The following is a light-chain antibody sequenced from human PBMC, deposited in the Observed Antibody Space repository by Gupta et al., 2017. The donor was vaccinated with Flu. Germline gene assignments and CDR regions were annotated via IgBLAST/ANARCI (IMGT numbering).Light chain of an antibody. CDR1: QSVSSSY. CDR2: GAS. Sequence: EIVLTQSPGTLSLSPGERSTLSCRASQSVSSSYLAWYQQKPGQAPRLLIYGASSRATGIPDRPSGSGSGREFTLTIIRLEPEDLAVYYTHQDGSSGYTFGHGTKVDIK. J-gene: IGKJ3*01. V-gene: IGKV3-20*01. CDR3: HQDGSSGYT.